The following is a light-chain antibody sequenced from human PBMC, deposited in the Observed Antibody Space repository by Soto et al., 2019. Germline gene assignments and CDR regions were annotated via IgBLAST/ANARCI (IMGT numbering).Light chain of an antibody. V-gene: IGKV1-17*01. CDR2: STS. Sequence: DIHMTQSPSSLSASVGYRVTVTCRESQGIGNPFIGWYQQKLGRPPKRLIYSTSTLQSGVPSRFSGSGSGTEFTLTISSLQTEDFATYYCLQYWDYSWTFGQGTKVDIK. CDR1: QGIGNP. J-gene: IGKJ1*01. CDR3: LQYWDYSWT.